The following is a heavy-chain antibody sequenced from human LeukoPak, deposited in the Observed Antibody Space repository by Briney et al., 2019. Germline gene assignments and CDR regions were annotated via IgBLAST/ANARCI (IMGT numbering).Heavy chain of an antibody. J-gene: IGHJ4*02. Sequence: SETLSLTCTVSGGSISSSSYYWGWIRQPPGKGLEWIGSIYYSGSTYYSPSLKSRVTISVDTSKNQFSLKLSSVTAADTAVYYCARGLYDSSGYYPRGIDYWGQGTLVTVSS. CDR1: GGSISSSSYY. V-gene: IGHV4-39*07. CDR3: ARGLYDSSGYYPRGIDY. D-gene: IGHD3-22*01. CDR2: IYYSGST.